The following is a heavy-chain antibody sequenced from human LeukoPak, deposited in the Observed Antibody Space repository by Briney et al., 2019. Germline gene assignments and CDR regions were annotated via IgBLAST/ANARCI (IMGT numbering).Heavy chain of an antibody. Sequence: KPSETLSLTCTVSGGSISSGGYYWSWIRQPAGKGLEWIGRIYTSGSTNYNPSLKSRVTISVDTSKNQFSLKLSSVTAADTAVYYCARVRSTHARWFDPWGQGTLVTVSS. CDR1: GGSISSGGYY. CDR2: IYTSGST. V-gene: IGHV4-61*02. J-gene: IGHJ5*02. CDR3: ARVRSTHARWFDP. D-gene: IGHD6-6*01.